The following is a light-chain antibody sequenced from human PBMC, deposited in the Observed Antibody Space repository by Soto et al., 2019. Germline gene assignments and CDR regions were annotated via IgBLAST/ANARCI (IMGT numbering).Light chain of an antibody. J-gene: IGKJ1*01. CDR3: QQYYSYPHT. CDR1: QDISSY. Sequence: AIRMTQSPSSFSASIGDRVTITCRASQDISSYLSWYQQKPGKAPKLLIYAASTLQSGVPSRFSGSGSGTDFTLTISGLQSEDFATYYCQQYYSYPHTFGQGTKVEIK. V-gene: IGKV1-8*01. CDR2: AAS.